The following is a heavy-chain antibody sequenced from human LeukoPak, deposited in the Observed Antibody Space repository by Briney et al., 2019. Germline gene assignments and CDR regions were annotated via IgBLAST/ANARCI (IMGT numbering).Heavy chain of an antibody. CDR2: INPNSGGT. CDR1: GYTFTGYY. D-gene: IGHD3-10*01. Sequence: ASVKVSCKASGYTFTGYYMHWVRQAPGQGLEWMGWINPNSGGTNYAQKFQGRVTMTRDTSISTAYMELSRLRSDDTAVYYCARGRQGYYGSGSYFYFDYWGQGTLVTVSS. CDR3: ARGRQGYYGSGSYFYFDY. V-gene: IGHV1-2*02. J-gene: IGHJ4*02.